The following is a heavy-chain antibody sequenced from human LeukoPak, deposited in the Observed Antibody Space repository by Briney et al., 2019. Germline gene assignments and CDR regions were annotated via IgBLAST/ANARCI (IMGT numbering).Heavy chain of an antibody. V-gene: IGHV4-34*01. CDR3: TRGRGRGYSGYVLVDDY. D-gene: IGHD5-12*01. CDR2: INHSGST. Sequence: PSETLSLTCAVYGGSFSGYYWSWIRQPPGKGLEWTGEINHSGSTNYNPSLKSRVTISVDTSKNQFSLKLSSVTAADTAVYYCTRGRGRGYSGYVLVDDYWGQGTLVTVSS. CDR1: GGSFSGYY. J-gene: IGHJ4*02.